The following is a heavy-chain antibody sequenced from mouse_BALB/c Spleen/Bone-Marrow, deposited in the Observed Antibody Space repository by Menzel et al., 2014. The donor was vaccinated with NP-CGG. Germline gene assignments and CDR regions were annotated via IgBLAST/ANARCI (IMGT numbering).Heavy chain of an antibody. CDR2: INPTRGYT. CDR3: AREATYYAYFDY. J-gene: IGHJ2*01. V-gene: IGHV1-4*02. D-gene: IGHD1-1*01. CDR1: GYTFTSFT. Sequence: QVTLKVCAPELARPGASVKMSCKASGYTFTSFTIQWIKQRPGQGLEWIGYINPTRGYTDYNQKFKDRTTLTADKSSSTTYIQLPSLTSEDSAVYYCAREATYYAYFDYWGQGTALAVSS.